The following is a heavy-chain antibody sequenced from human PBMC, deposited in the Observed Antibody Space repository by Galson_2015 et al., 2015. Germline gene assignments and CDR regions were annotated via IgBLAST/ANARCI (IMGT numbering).Heavy chain of an antibody. V-gene: IGHV1-8*01. J-gene: IGHJ4*02. Sequence: ASGYSFTSYDINWVRQASGQGLEWLGWMNPNSGNTGYAQKFQGRVTMTRHTSISTAYMELNSLKSEDTAVYYCARVRDDDFDYWGQGTLVTVSS. CDR1: GYSFTSYD. CDR2: MNPNSGNT. CDR3: ARVRDDDFDY.